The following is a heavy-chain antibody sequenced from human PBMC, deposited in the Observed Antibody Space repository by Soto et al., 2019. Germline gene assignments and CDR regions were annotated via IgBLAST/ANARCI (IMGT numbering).Heavy chain of an antibody. CDR1: GFTFSSYS. CDR2: ISSSSSYI. J-gene: IGHJ6*03. Sequence: GGSLRLSCAASGFTFSSYSMNWVRQAPGKGLEWVSSISSSSSYIYYADSVKGRFTISRDNAKNSLYLQMNSLRAEDTAVYYCARGELLRPYYYYMDVWGKGTTVTVSS. CDR3: ARGELLRPYYYYMDV. D-gene: IGHD1-26*01. V-gene: IGHV3-21*01.